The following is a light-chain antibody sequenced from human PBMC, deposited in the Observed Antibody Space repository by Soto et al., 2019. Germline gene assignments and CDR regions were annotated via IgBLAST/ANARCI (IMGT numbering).Light chain of an antibody. CDR2: GAS. J-gene: IGKJ1*01. V-gene: IGKV3-20*01. Sequence: ETVLTQSPGTLSLSPGERATLSCRASQSVRSSYLAWYQQKPGQAPRLLIYGASSRATGIPDRFSGSGSGTDFTLTISRLEPEDFAVYYCQQYGSSPQTFGQGTKVEIE. CDR3: QQYGSSPQT. CDR1: QSVRSSY.